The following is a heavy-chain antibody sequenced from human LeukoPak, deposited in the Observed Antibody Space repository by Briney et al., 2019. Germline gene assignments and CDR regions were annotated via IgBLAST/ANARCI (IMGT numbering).Heavy chain of an antibody. CDR1: GFTFSNYA. CDR2: ITRFTGTT. CDR3: ARDTRLMYYFDF. J-gene: IGHJ4*02. D-gene: IGHD2-2*01. Sequence: GGSLRLSCAASGFTFSNYAMTWVRQAPGRGLEWISTITRFTGTTYYADSVKGRFTISRGDSNNTLYLQMNNLRAGDTAVYYCARDTRLMYYFDFWGQGALVTVSS. V-gene: IGHV3-23*01.